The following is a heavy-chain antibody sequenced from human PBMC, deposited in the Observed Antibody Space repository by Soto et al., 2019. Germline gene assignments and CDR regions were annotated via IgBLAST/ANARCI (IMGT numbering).Heavy chain of an antibody. J-gene: IGHJ5*02. CDR3: AREPHEFWTSYWFDP. D-gene: IGHD3-3*01. Sequence: ASVKVSCKTSGYTFNTYGINWVRQAPGQGLELMGWISAYDGKTTYAEKFQGRVTLTTDTSTSTAYMELRSLRSDDTAIYYCAREPHEFWTSYWFDPLGQGTAVTDYS. CDR1: GYTFNTYG. CDR2: ISAYDGKT. V-gene: IGHV1-18*01.